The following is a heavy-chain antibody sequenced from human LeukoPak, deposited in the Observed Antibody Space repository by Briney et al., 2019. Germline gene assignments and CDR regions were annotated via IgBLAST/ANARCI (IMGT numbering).Heavy chain of an antibody. CDR2: ISYDGSNK. CDR3: ARDQTVAGPFDY. J-gene: IGHJ4*02. V-gene: IGHV3-30*04. Sequence: GGSLRLSCAASGFTFSSYAMHWVRQAPGKGLECVAVISYDGSNKYYADSVKGRFTISRDNPKNTLYLQMNSLRAEDTAVYYCARDQTVAGPFDYWGQGTLVTVSS. CDR1: GFTFSSYA. D-gene: IGHD6-19*01.